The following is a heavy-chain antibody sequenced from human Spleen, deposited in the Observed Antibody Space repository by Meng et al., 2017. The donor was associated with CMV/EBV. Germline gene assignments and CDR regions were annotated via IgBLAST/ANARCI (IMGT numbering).Heavy chain of an antibody. CDR3: VISSHN. CDR2: IYYRGST. D-gene: IGHD3-3*02. Sequence: LQEAGPRLVMPSETLSVTCTISGGSITSTSSYWGWVRQPPGKGLEWIGSIYYRGSTNYNPSLKSRISMSVDMSKNQFSLKVNSVTAADTAIYYCVISSHNWGQGTLVTVSS. J-gene: IGHJ4*02. CDR1: GGSITSTSSY. V-gene: IGHV4-39*07.